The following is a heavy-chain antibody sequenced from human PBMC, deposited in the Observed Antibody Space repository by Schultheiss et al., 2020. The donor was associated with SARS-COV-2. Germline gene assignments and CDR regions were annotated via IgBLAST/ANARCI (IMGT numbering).Heavy chain of an antibody. CDR3: ARGMEEAAAIDY. V-gene: IGHV3-33*01. Sequence: GGSLRLSCAASGFTFSSYGMHWVRQAPGKGLEWVAVIWYDGSNKYYADSVKGRFTISRDNSKNTLYLQMNSLRAEDTAVYYCARGMEEAAAIDYWGQGTLVTVSS. CDR1: GFTFSSYG. CDR2: IWYDGSNK. D-gene: IGHD2-15*01. J-gene: IGHJ4*02.